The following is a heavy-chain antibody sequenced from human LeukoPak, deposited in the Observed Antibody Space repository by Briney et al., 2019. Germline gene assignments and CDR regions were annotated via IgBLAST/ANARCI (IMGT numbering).Heavy chain of an antibody. CDR1: GFTFSSYS. J-gene: IGHJ4*02. Sequence: GGSLRLSCAASGFTFSSYSLNWVRQAPGKGLEWVSSISSSSSYIYYADSVKGRFTISRDNAKNSLYLQMNSLRAEDTAVYYCAKKTYYGSGSYYFFDYWGQGTLVTVSS. CDR3: AKKTYYGSGSYYFFDY. D-gene: IGHD3-10*01. V-gene: IGHV3-21*01. CDR2: ISSSSSYI.